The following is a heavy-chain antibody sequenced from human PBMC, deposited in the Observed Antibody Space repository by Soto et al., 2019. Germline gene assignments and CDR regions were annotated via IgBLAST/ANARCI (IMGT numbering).Heavy chain of an antibody. D-gene: IGHD2-15*01. V-gene: IGHV4-39*01. Sequence: SETLSLTCSVSGYSVSSSDYYWAWIRQPPGKGLEWIGSMLYSGLTYYNPSLKSRVTLSVDTSKNQFSVRLNSVTASDTAVYSCAPLSVSLSGPYGIHVWGQGATVTVSS. CDR3: APLSVSLSGPYGIHV. J-gene: IGHJ6*02. CDR2: MLYSGLT. CDR1: GYSVSSSDYY.